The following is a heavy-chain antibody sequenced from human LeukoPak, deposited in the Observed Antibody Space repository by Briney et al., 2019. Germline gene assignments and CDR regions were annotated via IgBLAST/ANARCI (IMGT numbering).Heavy chain of an antibody. V-gene: IGHV1-46*01. J-gene: IGHJ1*01. CDR3: ARGVFGELEKRMFQH. CDR2: INPSGGST. Sequence: WASVKVSCKASGYTFTSYYIHWVRQAPGQGLEWMGIINPSGGSTSYPQKFQDRVTMTRDTSTSTVYMELSSLKSDDTAIYYRARGVFGELEKRMFQHWGQGTLVTVSS. CDR1: GYTFTSYY. D-gene: IGHD3-10*02.